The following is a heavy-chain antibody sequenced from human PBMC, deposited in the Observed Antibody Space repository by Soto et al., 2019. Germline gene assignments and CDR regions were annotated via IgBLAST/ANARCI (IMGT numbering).Heavy chain of an antibody. CDR1: GGSFSGYY. CDR3: ARGLNNQQLVLRWFDP. J-gene: IGHJ5*02. Sequence: SETLSLTCAVYGGSFSGYYWSWIRQPPGKGLEWIGEINHSGSTNYNPSLKSRVTISVDTSKNQFSLKLSSVTAADTAVYYCARGLNNQQLVLRWFDPWGQGTLVTVS. D-gene: IGHD6-13*01. V-gene: IGHV4-34*01. CDR2: INHSGST.